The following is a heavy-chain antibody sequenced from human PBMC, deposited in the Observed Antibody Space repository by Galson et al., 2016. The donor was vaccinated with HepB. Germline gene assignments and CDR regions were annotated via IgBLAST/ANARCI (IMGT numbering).Heavy chain of an antibody. V-gene: IGHV1-46*01. CDR2: MNPNGNKI. CDR3: VREILGVVY. Sequence: SCKASGYTFSSYFMHWVRQARGQGLEWMGVMNPNGNKISYAQKFESRVTMTRDTSTSTVYMELNSLRSEDTAVYYCVREILGVVYWGQGSLVTVSS. J-gene: IGHJ1*01. CDR1: GYTFSSYF. D-gene: IGHD3-3*01.